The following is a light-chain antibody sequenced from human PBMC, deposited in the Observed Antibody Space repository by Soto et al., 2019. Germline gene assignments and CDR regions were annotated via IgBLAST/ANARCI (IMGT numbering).Light chain of an antibody. CDR2: DAS. CDR1: QSIGSH. Sequence: EVLLTQSPATLSSSPGERATLSCRASQSIGSHLVWYQQKPGQAPRLLINDASNRATGIPSRFSGSGSGTDFTLTISSLATEDFAVYYCRQRSTWPLTFGGGTKVEIK. J-gene: IGKJ4*01. CDR3: RQRSTWPLT. V-gene: IGKV3-11*01.